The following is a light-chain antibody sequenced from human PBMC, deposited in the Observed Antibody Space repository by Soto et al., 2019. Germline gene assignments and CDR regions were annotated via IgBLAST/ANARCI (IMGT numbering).Light chain of an antibody. CDR3: QQYDYWPPIT. J-gene: IGKJ5*01. CDR2: GAY. CDR1: QSIRGY. Sequence: EIVMTQSPATLSVSPGDRATLSCRASQSIRGYLAWYQQKPGQAPRLLIYGAYNRAAGVPARFSASASGTEFTLTIDSLQSEDSAVYYCQQYDYWPPITFGQGTRLEI. V-gene: IGKV3-15*01.